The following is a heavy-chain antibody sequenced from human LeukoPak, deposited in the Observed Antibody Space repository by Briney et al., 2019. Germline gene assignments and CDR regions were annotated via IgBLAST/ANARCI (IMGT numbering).Heavy chain of an antibody. CDR3: ARVYYSNSYDYWYFDL. Sequence: PSETLSLACTVSGGSIRSYYWSWIRQPPGKGLEWIAYIYYSGSTNYNPSLKSRVTISVDTSKNQFSLKLSSVTAADTAVYYCARVYYSNSYDYWYFDLWGRGTLVTVSS. CDR1: GGSIRSYY. D-gene: IGHD6-13*01. J-gene: IGHJ2*01. V-gene: IGHV4-59*01. CDR2: IYYSGST.